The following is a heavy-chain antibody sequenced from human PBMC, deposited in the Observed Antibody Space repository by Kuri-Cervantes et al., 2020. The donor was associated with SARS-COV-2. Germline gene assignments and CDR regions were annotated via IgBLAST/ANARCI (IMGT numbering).Heavy chain of an antibody. CDR1: GFTFSSYA. CDR3: ARVEGSGSYTY. D-gene: IGHD3-10*01. CDR2: ISYDGNNK. Sequence: SCAASGFTFSSYAMHWVRQAPGKGLEWVTVISYDGNNKYYADSVKGRFTISRDNSKNTLYLQMNSPRAEDTAAYYCARVEGSGSYTYWGQGTLVTVSS. J-gene: IGHJ4*02. V-gene: IGHV3-30-3*01.